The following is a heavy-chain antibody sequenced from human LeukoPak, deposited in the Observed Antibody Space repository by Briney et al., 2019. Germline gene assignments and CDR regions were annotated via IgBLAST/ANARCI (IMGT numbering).Heavy chain of an antibody. CDR1: GFTFSSYA. J-gene: IGHJ4*02. CDR3: AKSYYYDSSGQYYFDH. V-gene: IGHV3-23*01. Sequence: PGGSLRLSCAASGFTFSSYAMHWVRQAPGKGLEWVSGISGSSGSTNYADSVKGRFTISRDKSKNTLHLQMNSLRAEDTAVYYCAKSYYYDSSGQYYFDHWGQGTLVTVSS. D-gene: IGHD3-22*01. CDR2: ISGSSGST.